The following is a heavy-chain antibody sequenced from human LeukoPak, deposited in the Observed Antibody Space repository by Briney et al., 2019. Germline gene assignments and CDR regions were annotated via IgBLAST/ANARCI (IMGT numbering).Heavy chain of an antibody. V-gene: IGHV3-74*01. D-gene: IGHD4-17*01. CDR2: IDRDGSST. CDR3: AREVSGDPWYNWFDP. J-gene: IGHJ5*02. CDR1: GLTFSSYW. Sequence: PGGSLRLSCAASGLTFSSYWMHGVRQAPEKGLVWVSRIDRDGSSTSYADSVKGRFTISRDNAKNTLYLQMNSLRAEDTAVYYCAREVSGDPWYNWFDPWGQGTLVTVSS.